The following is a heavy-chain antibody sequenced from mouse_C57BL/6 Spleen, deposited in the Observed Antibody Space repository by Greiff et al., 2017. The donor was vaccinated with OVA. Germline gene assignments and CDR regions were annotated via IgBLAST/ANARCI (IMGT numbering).Heavy chain of an antibody. Sequence: DVKLVESGGGLVQPGGSLKLSCAASGFTFSDYYMYWVRQTPEKRLEWVAYISNGGGSTYYPDTVKGRFTISRDNAKNTLYLQMSRLKSEDTAMYYCARQGTGYFDYWGQGTTLTVSS. CDR2: ISNGGGST. CDR1: GFTFSDYY. J-gene: IGHJ2*01. CDR3: ARQGTGYFDY. D-gene: IGHD3-3*01. V-gene: IGHV5-12*01.